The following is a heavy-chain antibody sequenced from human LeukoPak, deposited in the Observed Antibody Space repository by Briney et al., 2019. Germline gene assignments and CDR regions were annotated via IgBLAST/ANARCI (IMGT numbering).Heavy chain of an antibody. Sequence: ASVKVSCKASGYTFTSHYMHWVRQAPGQGLEWMGIINPSGGSTSYAQKFQGRITMTRDTSTSTVYMELSSLRSEDTAVYYCARDATRITIFGVVIIREEFDYWGQGTLVTVSS. CDR2: INPSGGST. J-gene: IGHJ4*02. V-gene: IGHV1-46*01. CDR3: ARDATRITIFGVVIIREEFDY. D-gene: IGHD3-3*01. CDR1: GYTFTSHY.